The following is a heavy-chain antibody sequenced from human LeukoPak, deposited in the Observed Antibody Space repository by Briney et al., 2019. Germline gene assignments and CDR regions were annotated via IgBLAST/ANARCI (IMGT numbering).Heavy chain of an antibody. CDR3: AREIVVPAAMPNWFDP. J-gene: IGHJ5*02. CDR1: GGSFSGYY. D-gene: IGHD2-2*01. Sequence: PSETLSLTCAVYGGSFSGYYWSWIRQPPGKGLEWIGEINHSGSTNYNPSLKSRVTISVDTSKNQFSLKLSSVTAADTAVYYCAREIVVPAAMPNWFDPWGQGTLVTVSS. V-gene: IGHV4-34*01. CDR2: INHSGST.